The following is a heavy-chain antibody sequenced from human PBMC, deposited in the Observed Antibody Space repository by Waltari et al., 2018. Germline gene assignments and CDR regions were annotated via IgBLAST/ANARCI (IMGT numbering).Heavy chain of an antibody. V-gene: IGHV3-53*04. CDR3: ARLSIAAAGTHFDY. D-gene: IGHD6-13*01. J-gene: IGHJ4*02. CDR2: IYSGGST. CDR1: GFTVSSNY. Sequence: EVQLVESGGGLVQPGGSLRLSCAASGFTVSSNYMSWVRQAPGKGLEWVSVIYSGGSTYYADSVKGRFTISRHNSKNTLYLQMNSLRAEDTAVYYCARLSIAAAGTHFDYWGQGTLVTVSS.